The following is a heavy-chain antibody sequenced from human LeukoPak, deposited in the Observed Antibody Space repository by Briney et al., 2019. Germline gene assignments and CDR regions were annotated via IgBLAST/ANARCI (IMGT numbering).Heavy chain of an antibody. D-gene: IGHD5-24*01. CDR3: AKGGPQFFDY. CDR1: RFTFSSSA. CDR2: ISGSGGST. Sequence: GGSLRLSCAASRFTFSSSAMSWVRQAPGKGLEWVSTISGSGGSTYSTDSVKGRFTISRDNSKSTLYLQMNSLRVEDTAIYYCAKGGPQFFDYWGQGTLVTVSS. V-gene: IGHV3-23*01. J-gene: IGHJ4*02.